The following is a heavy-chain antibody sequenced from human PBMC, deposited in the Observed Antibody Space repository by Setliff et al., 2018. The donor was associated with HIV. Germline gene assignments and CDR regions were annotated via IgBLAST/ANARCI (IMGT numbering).Heavy chain of an antibody. CDR3: ARSFDILTGDLDY. J-gene: IGHJ4*02. CDR1: GGTFSSYS. Sequence: ASVKVSCKASGGTFSSYSINWVRQAPGQGLEWMGGIIPIYGTPIYAQKFQGRVTITADESTSTVYMELSSLKSEDTAVYYCARSFDILTGDLDYWGQGTLVTVSS. CDR2: IIPIYGTP. V-gene: IGHV1-69*13. D-gene: IGHD3-9*01.